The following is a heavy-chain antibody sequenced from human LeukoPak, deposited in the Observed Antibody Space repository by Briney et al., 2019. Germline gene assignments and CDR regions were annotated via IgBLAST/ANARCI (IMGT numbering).Heavy chain of an antibody. CDR1: GYTFAGYY. CDR2: INPNSGGT. D-gene: IGHD3-3*01. Sequence: GASVKVSRKASGYTFAGYYMHWVRQAPGQGPEWMGWINPNSGGTKYAQKFQGRVTMTRDTSISTAYMELSRLRSDDTAVYYCARAISITIFGVVIYWGQGTLVTVSS. J-gene: IGHJ4*02. V-gene: IGHV1-2*02. CDR3: ARAISITIFGVVIY.